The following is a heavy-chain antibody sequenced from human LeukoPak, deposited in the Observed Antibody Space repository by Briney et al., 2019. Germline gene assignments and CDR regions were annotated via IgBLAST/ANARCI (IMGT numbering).Heavy chain of an antibody. CDR1: AFTFGNYA. D-gene: IGHD3-10*01. Sequence: PGGSLRLSCAASAFTFGNYAMNWVRQAPGKGLEWVSGLSGSGASTYYADSVKGRFTISRDNSKNTLYLQMNRLGAGDTAVYYCAKGSDRSGSYYLDYWGQGTLVTVSS. CDR2: LSGSGAST. J-gene: IGHJ4*02. V-gene: IGHV3-23*01. CDR3: AKGSDRSGSYYLDY.